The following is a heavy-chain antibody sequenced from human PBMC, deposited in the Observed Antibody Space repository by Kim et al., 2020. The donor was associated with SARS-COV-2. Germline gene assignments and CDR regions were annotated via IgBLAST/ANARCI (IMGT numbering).Heavy chain of an antibody. D-gene: IGHD6-13*01. Sequence: YSNSVKSRSPVSRDNSKHTVYLQMGSLRDEDMAVYYCVRGRAGQLVRYFDYWGQGTLVTVSS. J-gene: IGHJ4*02. V-gene: IGHV3-64*01. CDR3: VRGRAGQLVRYFDY.